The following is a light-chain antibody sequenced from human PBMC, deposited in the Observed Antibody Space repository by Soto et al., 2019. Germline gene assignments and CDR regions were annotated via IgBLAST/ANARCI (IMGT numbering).Light chain of an antibody. V-gene: IGKV4-1*01. CDR1: QSVLHSSNNKNY. Sequence: DIVMTQSPDSLAVSLGERATINCKSRQSVLHSSNNKNYLALYHQTPGQPPKLLIYWASTRESGVPDRFSGSGSGTDFTLTISSLQAEDGAVYDCQQDYTTPPYTFGQGTKLEIK. J-gene: IGKJ2*01. CDR3: QQDYTTPPYT. CDR2: WAS.